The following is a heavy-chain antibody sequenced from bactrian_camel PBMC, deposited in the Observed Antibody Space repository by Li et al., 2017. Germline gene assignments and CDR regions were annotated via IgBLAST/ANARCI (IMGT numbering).Heavy chain of an antibody. CDR1: GFPFSTTD. CDR2: INSGSGGT. Sequence: DVQLVESGGGLVQPGGSLRLSCAASGFPFSTTDMSWVRLTPGKGLEWISGINSGSGGTSYADSVKGRFTISRDSAKNTLYLQLNALKIEDTAMYYCANAETLLLSGFGTDFGYWGQGTQVTVS. D-gene: IGHD1*01. J-gene: IGHJ6*01. CDR3: ANAETLLLSGFGTDFGY. V-gene: IGHV3S42*01.